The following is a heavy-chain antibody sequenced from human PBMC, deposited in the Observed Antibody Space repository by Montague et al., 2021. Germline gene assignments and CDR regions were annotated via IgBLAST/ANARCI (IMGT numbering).Heavy chain of an antibody. CDR1: GGSLSEYY. Sequence: SETLSLTCGVYGGSLSEYYWTWIRQSPEKGLEWIGEVSHIGSTNYNPSLKSRVTMSVDKSTNQFSLQLRSVTAADTAVYYCASDRGPFDYWGQGTVVTVSS. D-gene: IGHD3-10*01. CDR3: ASDRGPFDY. V-gene: IGHV4-34*01. CDR2: VSHIGST. J-gene: IGHJ4*02.